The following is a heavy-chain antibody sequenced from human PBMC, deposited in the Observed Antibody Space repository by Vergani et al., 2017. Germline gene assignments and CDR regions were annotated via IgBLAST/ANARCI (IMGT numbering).Heavy chain of an antibody. CDR2: ISYDGTQK. CDR1: GFTSSYYG. J-gene: IGHJ4*02. CDR3: ATKSCFTHGCPIGYFSE. D-gene: IGHD6-25*01. Sequence: VQLVESGGGIVKPGGSLRLSCVVSGFTSSYYGMHWVRQAPGKGLEWVAVISYDGTQKYYKDSVKGRITISRDNSKSTLYLQMNSLRTEDTAVYYCATKSCFTHGCPIGYFSEWGQGTLVTVSS. V-gene: IGHV3-30*03.